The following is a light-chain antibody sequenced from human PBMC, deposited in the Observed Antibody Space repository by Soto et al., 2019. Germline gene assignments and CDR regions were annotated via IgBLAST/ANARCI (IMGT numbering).Light chain of an antibody. CDR2: DAS. CDR3: QQYDHLPRT. V-gene: IGKV1-33*01. J-gene: IGKJ1*01. Sequence: DFQMIQSPSSLSASVGDRVTITCHARQEISNYLNWYQQKPGKAPMLLIYDASNLGRGVPSRFSGRGSGTDFTFTICSRQPVDFATYYCQQYDHLPRTFGRGTKVEIK. CDR1: QEISNY.